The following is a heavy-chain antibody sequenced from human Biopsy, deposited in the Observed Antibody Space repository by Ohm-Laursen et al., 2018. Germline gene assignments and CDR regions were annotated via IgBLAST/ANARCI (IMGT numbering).Heavy chain of an antibody. V-gene: IGHV3-72*01. J-gene: IGHJ5*01. CDR1: GFSFSDNY. CDR3: ARAGRYCSGGGCYSWFDS. Sequence: GSLRLSCAASGFSFSDNYMDWVRQAPGKGLEWVGRIRDKANSYTTDYAASVKGRLTISRDDSKISLYLQMNSLKTEDTALYYCARAGRYCSGGGCYSWFDSWGQGTLVTVSS. D-gene: IGHD2-15*01. CDR2: IRDKANSYTT.